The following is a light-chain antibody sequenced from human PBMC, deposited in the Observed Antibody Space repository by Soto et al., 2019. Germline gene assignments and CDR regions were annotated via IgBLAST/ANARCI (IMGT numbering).Light chain of an antibody. CDR2: QAS. V-gene: IGKV1-5*03. CDR3: QQYNSYGT. J-gene: IGKJ1*01. Sequence: DIQMTQSPSTLSASVGDRVTITCRASQSVSTWLAWYQQRPGKAPKLLIYQASSLDSGVPSRFSGSTSGTEFTLTISSLQPDDFATYYCQQYNSYGTFGQGTKVEIK. CDR1: QSVSTW.